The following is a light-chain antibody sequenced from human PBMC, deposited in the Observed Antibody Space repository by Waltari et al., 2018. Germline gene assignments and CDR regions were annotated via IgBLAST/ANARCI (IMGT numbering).Light chain of an antibody. J-gene: IGLJ2*01. CDR1: SSHVGNYKP. Sequence: QSALTQPASVSGSPGQSNTISCTGTSSHVGNYKPVSWSQQHPGKAPKLMIYAVSKRPSGVSDRFSGSKSGDMASLTISGLQPEDEAEYFCSSYAGSSKGVFGGGTKVTVL. V-gene: IGLV2-23*02. CDR2: AVS. CDR3: SSYAGSSKGV.